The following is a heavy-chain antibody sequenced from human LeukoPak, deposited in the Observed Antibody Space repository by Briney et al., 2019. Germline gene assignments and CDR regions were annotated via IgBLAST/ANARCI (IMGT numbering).Heavy chain of an antibody. Sequence: SETLSLTCTVSGGSISSGGYYWSWIRQHPGKGLGWIGYIYYSGSTYYNPSLKSRVTISVDTSKNQFSLKLSSVTAADTAVYYCARDRNSRHGMDVWGQGTTVTVSS. V-gene: IGHV4-31*03. J-gene: IGHJ6*02. CDR2: IYYSGST. CDR3: ARDRNSRHGMDV. D-gene: IGHD1-7*01. CDR1: GGSISSGGYY.